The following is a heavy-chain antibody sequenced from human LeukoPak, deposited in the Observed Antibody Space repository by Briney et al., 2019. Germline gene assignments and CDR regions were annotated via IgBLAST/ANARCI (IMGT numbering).Heavy chain of an antibody. Sequence: KPSETLSLTCSVSGGSIIGSYWSWTGQPPGRGLEWIGYFYYSVTTNYNPSLKSRVTISVDTSKNQFSMKVNSVAAADTAVYYCARQNRGGGLTGTLGQYYYYYYMDVWGKGTTVTVSS. CDR3: ARQNRGGGLTGTLGQYYYYYYMDV. D-gene: IGHD1-20*01. J-gene: IGHJ6*03. CDR1: GGSIIGSY. V-gene: IGHV4-59*01. CDR2: FYYSVTT.